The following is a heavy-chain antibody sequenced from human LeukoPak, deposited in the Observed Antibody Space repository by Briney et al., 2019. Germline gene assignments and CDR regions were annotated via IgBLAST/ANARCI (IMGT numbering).Heavy chain of an antibody. Sequence: PGGSLRLSCAASGFTFSSYAMHWVRQAPGKGLEWVAVISYDGSNKYYADSVKGRFTISRDNSKNTLYLQMNSLRAEDTAVYYCARDPQTVQWDDYYFDYWGQGTLVTVSS. J-gene: IGHJ4*02. CDR1: GFTFSSYA. CDR2: ISYDGSNK. V-gene: IGHV3-30*04. D-gene: IGHD1-26*01. CDR3: ARDPQTVQWDDYYFDY.